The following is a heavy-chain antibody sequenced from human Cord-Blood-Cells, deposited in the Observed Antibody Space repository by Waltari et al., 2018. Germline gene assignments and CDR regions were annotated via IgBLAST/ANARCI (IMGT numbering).Heavy chain of an antibody. D-gene: IGHD2-2*01. J-gene: IGHJ4*02. Sequence: EVQLVESGGGLVQPGVSLRLSCVASGFTLRRYWPHWVRQASGKVLVWVSRINSDGSSTSYADSVKGRFTISRDNAKNTLYLQMNSLRAEDTAVYYCARGPAADYWGQGTLVTVSS. V-gene: IGHV3-74*01. CDR2: INSDGSST. CDR1: GFTLRRYW. CDR3: ARGPAADY.